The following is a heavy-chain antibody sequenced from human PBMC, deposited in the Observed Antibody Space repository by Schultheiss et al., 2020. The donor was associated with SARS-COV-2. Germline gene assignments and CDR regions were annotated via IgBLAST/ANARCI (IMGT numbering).Heavy chain of an antibody. J-gene: IGHJ4*02. D-gene: IGHD1-26*01. CDR2: IYYSGST. Sequence: SQTLSLTCTVSGGSISSSSYYWNWIRQPPGKGLEWIGYIYYSGSTYYNPSLKSRVTISVDTSKNQFSLKLSSVTAADTAVYYCARGVGSYYDVFDYWGQGTLVTVSS. V-gene: IGHV4-31*03. CDR1: GGSISSSSYY. CDR3: ARGVGSYYDVFDY.